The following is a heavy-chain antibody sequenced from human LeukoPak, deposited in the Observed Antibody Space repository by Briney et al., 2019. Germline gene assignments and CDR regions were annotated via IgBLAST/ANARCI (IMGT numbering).Heavy chain of an antibody. CDR1: GFTFSDYY. J-gene: IGHJ6*03. V-gene: IGHV3-11*01. CDR3: AAGDCMDV. CDR2: ISNSGSTK. D-gene: IGHD1-14*01. Sequence: PGGSLRLSCAAAGFTFSDYYMSWIRQAPGKGMEGVSYISNSGSTKYYADSVQGRCTISRDNAKKSMYVEMKSVRAEGRGVYYWAAGDCMDVWGKGTTVTVSS.